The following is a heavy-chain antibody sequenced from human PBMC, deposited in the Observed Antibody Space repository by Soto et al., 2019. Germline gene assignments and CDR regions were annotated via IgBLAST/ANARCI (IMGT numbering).Heavy chain of an antibody. V-gene: IGHV3-21*01. J-gene: IGHJ6*02. D-gene: IGHD1-1*01. Sequence: PGGSLRLSCAASGFTFNSYSMNWVRQAPGKGLEWVSSISSSSTFIYDADSVKGRFSISRDNAKNSLFLQMNSLRAEDMAVYFCARGRPTGYSYYGMDVWGQGNTVTVSS. CDR3: ARGRPTGYSYYGMDV. CDR1: GFTFNSYS. CDR2: ISSSSTFI.